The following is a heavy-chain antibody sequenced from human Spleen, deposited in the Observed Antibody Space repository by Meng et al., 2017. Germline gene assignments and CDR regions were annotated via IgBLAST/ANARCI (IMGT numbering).Heavy chain of an antibody. J-gene: IGHJ4*02. CDR3: ARANPPDY. CDR1: GGTFSSYA. CDR2: IIPIFGRT. V-gene: IGHV1-69*06. Sequence: QVQLVQSGAEVKKPGSSVKVSCKTSGGTFSSYAFSWVRQAPGQGLKWMGGIIPIFGRTNYAQKLQGRVTISADKSTSTVYMELRSLRSEDTAVYYCARANPPDYWGQGTLVTVSS.